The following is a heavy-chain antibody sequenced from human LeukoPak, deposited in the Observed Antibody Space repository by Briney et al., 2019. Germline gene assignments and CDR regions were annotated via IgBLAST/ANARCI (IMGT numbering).Heavy chain of an antibody. CDR2: ISSTSIYI. CDR1: GFTFSSYS. J-gene: IGHJ3*01. V-gene: IGHV3-21*01. CDR3: ARDRRPDAFDV. Sequence: PGGSLRLSCAASGFTFSSYSMNWVRQAPGKGLEWVSSISSTSIYIFYADSVKGRFTISRDNVKNSLYLQMNSLRAEDTAVYYCARDRRPDAFDVWGQGTVVTVSS.